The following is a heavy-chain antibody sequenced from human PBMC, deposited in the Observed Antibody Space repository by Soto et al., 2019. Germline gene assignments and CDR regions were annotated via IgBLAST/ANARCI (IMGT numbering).Heavy chain of an antibody. V-gene: IGHV3-73*02. CDR2: VAGKNENYVT. Sequence: ELQLVESGGGLVQPGGSLKLSCAASGFSFSSSALHWVRQASGKGLEWVARVAGKNENYVTTYAASVQGRFSLSRDDLKNSAYLLMNSLKTEDTAIYSCSKYSGSSTIPAALGQGPLVTVSS. D-gene: IGHD1-26*01. CDR3: SKYSGSSTIPAA. CDR1: GFSFSSSA. J-gene: IGHJ5*02.